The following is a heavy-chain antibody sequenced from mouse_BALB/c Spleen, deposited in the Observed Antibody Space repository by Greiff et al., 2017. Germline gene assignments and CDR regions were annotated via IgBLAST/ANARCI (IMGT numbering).Heavy chain of an antibody. D-gene: IGHD1-1*01. CDR1: GFTFSSYA. V-gene: IGHV5-6-5*01. J-gene: IGHJ2*01. CDR3: ARGRYYGSSYYFDY. Sequence: EVMLVESGGGLVKPGGSLKLSCAASGFTFSSYAMSWVRQTPEKRLEWVASISSGGSTYYPDSVKGRFTTSRDNARNILYLQMSSLRSEDTAMYYCARGRYYGSSYYFDYWGQGTTLTVSS. CDR2: ISSGGST.